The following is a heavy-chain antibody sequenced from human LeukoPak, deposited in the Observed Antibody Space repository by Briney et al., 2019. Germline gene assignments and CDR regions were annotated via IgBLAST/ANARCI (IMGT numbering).Heavy chain of an antibody. D-gene: IGHD3-9*01. CDR3: AGNIPSYYDILTGYLDP. CDR1: GFTFSSYG. J-gene: IGHJ5*02. V-gene: IGHV3-33*01. CDR2: IWYDGSNK. Sequence: AGGSLRLSCAASGFTFSSYGMHWVRQAPGKGLEWVAVIWYDGSNKYYADSVKGRFTISRDNSKNTLYLQMNSLRAEDTAVYYCAGNIPSYYDILTGYLDPWGQGTLVTVSS.